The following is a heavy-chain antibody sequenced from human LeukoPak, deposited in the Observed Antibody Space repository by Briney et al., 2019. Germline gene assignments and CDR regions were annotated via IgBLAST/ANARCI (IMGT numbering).Heavy chain of an antibody. CDR1: GYTFNTFH. J-gene: IGHJ6*03. D-gene: IGHD4-23*01. CDR2: ISTYNGNS. CDR3: ARLGVTRSSYYMDV. Sequence: ASVNVSCKASGYTFNTFHVTWVRQAPGQGLQWMGRISTYNGNSHYAQSLQGRVTMTTDTSTNTAYMELRSLTSDDTAVYYCARLGVTRSSYYMDVWGTETTVTVSS. V-gene: IGHV1-18*01.